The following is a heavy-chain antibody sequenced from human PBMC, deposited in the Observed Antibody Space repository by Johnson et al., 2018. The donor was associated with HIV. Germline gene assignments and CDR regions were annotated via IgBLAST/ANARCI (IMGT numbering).Heavy chain of an antibody. J-gene: IGHJ3*02. D-gene: IGHD1-7*01. CDR2: ISYDGSNK. V-gene: IGHV3-30-3*01. CDR1: GFTFSSYA. Sequence: VQLVESGGGVVQPGRSLRLSCAASGFTFSSYAMHWVRQAPGKGLEWVAVISYDGSNKYYADSVKGRFTISRDNSKNTLYLQMNSLRAEDTAVYYCARDNWNYNAFDIWGQGTMVTVSS. CDR3: ARDNWNYNAFDI.